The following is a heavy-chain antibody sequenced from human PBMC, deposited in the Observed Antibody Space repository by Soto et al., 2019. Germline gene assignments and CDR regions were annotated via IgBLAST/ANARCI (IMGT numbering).Heavy chain of an antibody. CDR1: GFTFSNYA. Sequence: EVQLLESGGGLVQPGGSLRLSCAASGFTFSNYAMSWVRQAPGKGLEWVSTVFTGGGVTHYAESVKGRFTISRDNSNNMVYLQMNSLRAEDTALYYCAQLPHSSSIGAGVDPWGQGTLVIVSS. CDR3: AQLPHSSSIGAGVDP. D-gene: IGHD3-10*01. J-gene: IGHJ5*02. V-gene: IGHV3-23*01. CDR2: VFTGGGVT.